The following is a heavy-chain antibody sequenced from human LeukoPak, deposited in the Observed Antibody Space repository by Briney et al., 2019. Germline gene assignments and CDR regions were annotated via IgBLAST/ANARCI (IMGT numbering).Heavy chain of an antibody. J-gene: IGHJ3*02. CDR1: GFDFSGYG. CDR2: TSYDGTAK. D-gene: IGHD6-19*01. V-gene: IGHV3-30*03. Sequence: GGSLRLSCAASGFDFSGYGMHWVRQAPGKGLEWVAVTSYDGTAKFYADSVEGRFTVSRDNSKNTLYLQMSTLRAEDTAVYYCARGWSDAFDIWGQGTMVTVSS. CDR3: ARGWSDAFDI.